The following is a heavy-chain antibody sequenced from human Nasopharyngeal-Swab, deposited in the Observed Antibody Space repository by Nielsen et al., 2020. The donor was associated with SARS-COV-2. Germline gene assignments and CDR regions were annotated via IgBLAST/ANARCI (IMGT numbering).Heavy chain of an antibody. D-gene: IGHD1-26*01. CDR2: VHYSGST. Sequence: SETLSLTCPVSGGSVSTSTYFWGWLRQPPGKGLEWIGTVHYSGSTYYNPSLKSRVTISVDTSKNQFSLKLNSVTATDTAVYYCARGYGSFPYYFDHWGQGTLVTVSS. V-gene: IGHV4-39*01. CDR1: GGSVSTSTYF. CDR3: ARGYGSFPYYFDH. J-gene: IGHJ4*02.